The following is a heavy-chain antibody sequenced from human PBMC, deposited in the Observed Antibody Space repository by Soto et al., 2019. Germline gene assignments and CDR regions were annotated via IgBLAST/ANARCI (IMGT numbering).Heavy chain of an antibody. J-gene: IGHJ4*02. Sequence: QVQLQESGPGLVKPSETLSLTCTVSGGSVSSGSYYWSWIRQPPGKGLEWIGYFYYSGSTYYNPSLKGRVTISVDTSKNQFSLKLSSVTAADTAVYYCARGGLLVVPFDYWGQGTLVTVSS. V-gene: IGHV4-61*01. CDR2: FYYSGST. D-gene: IGHD2-21*01. CDR3: ARGGLLVVPFDY. CDR1: GGSVSSGSYY.